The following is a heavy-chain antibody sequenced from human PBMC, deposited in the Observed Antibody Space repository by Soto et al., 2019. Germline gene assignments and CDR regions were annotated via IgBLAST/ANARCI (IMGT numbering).Heavy chain of an antibody. V-gene: IGHV3-23*01. D-gene: IGHD2-21*02. CDR2: ISNSGGST. J-gene: IGHJ4*02. Sequence: EVQLLESGRGLVQPGGSLRLSCAASGFTFSSSAMSWVRQAPGKGLEWVSSISNSGGSTYYADSVKGRFTISRDNSKNTLYLQMNSLQAEDTAVYYCAKGRGGDCYSGVQYWGQGTLVTVSS. CDR3: AKGRGGDCYSGVQY. CDR1: GFTFSSSA.